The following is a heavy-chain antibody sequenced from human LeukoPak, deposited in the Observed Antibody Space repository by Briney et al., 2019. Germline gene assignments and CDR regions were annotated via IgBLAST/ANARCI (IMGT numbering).Heavy chain of an antibody. CDR3: AKKAVVRGVIIKHYYFDY. J-gene: IGHJ4*02. D-gene: IGHD3-10*01. Sequence: DSVKGRFTISRDNSKNTLYLQMNSLRAEDTAVYYCAKKAVVRGVIIKHYYFDYWGQGTLVTVSS. V-gene: IGHV3-23*01.